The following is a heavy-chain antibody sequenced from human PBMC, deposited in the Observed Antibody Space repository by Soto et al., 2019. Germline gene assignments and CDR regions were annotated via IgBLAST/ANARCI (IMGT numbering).Heavy chain of an antibody. V-gene: IGHV4-59*01. CDR1: GGSISGSY. D-gene: IGHD6-19*01. J-gene: IGHJ4*02. Sequence: SETLSLTCSVSGGSISGSYWSWIRQSPGKGLEWLGYVYYTGSTNYSPSLRSRVSISVDTSKNEFSLRLSSVTAADTAVYFCARSVAVPGAHIDYWGQGTQVTSPQ. CDR2: VYYTGST. CDR3: ARSVAVPGAHIDY.